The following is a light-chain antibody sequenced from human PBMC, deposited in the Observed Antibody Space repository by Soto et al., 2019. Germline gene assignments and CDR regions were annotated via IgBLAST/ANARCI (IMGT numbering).Light chain of an antibody. CDR3: MQGTHWPWT. J-gene: IGKJ1*01. Sequence: DVVMTQSPLSLPVTLGQPASISCRSSQSLMHSDGNTYLNWFQQRPGQSPRRLIYEVSDRDSGVPDRLRGSASGTDFTLKISRVEAEDVGVSYFMQGTHWPWTFGQGTEVEIK. CDR1: QSLMHSDGNTY. CDR2: EVS. V-gene: IGKV2-30*02.